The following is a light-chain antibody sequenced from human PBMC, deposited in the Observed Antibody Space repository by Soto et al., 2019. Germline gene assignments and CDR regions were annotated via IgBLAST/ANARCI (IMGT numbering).Light chain of an antibody. CDR2: TAS. J-gene: IGKJ1*01. Sequence: DIQMTQSPSTLSGSVGDRVTITCRASQTISSWLAWYQQKPGTAPKLLIYTASTLKSGVPSRFSGSGSGTEFTLTISSLQPDDFATYYCQHYNSYSEAFGQGTKVALK. CDR3: QHYNSYSEA. CDR1: QTISSW. V-gene: IGKV1-5*03.